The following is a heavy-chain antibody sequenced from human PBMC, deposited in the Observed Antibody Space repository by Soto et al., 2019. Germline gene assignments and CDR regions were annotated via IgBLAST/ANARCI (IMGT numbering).Heavy chain of an antibody. CDR2: IIPIFGTA. CDR3: ARSEGDIVVVVAATVVGGWFDP. CDR1: GGTFSSYA. V-gene: IGHV1-69*13. D-gene: IGHD2-15*01. J-gene: IGHJ5*02. Sequence: SVKVSCKASGGTFSSYAISWVRQAPGQGLEWMGGIIPIFGTANYAQKFQGRVTITADESTSTAYMELSSLRSEDTAVYYCARSEGDIVVVVAATVVGGWFDPWGQGTLVTVSS.